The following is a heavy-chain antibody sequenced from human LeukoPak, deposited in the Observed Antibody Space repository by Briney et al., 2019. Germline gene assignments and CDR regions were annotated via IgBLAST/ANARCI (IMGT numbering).Heavy chain of an antibody. Sequence: PGGSLRLSCAASGFTFSSYSMNWVRQAPGKGLEWVSSISGSNSYIYYADSMTGRFTNSSDNAQNSLYMQMNSLRAEDTAVNDCARGGSVREVIGYLWGQGTLVTVSS. CDR2: ISGSNSYI. V-gene: IGHV3-21*04. J-gene: IGHJ4*02. CDR3: ARGGSVREVIGYL. D-gene: IGHD3-10*01. CDR1: GFTFSSYS.